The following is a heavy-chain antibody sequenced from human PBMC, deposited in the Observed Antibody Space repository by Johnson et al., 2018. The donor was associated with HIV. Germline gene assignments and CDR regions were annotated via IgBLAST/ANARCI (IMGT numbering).Heavy chain of an antibody. CDR2: IKQDGSEK. V-gene: IGHV3-7*01. D-gene: IGHD6-13*01. CDR1: GFTFDDYG. J-gene: IGHJ3*02. CDR3: ASAEIAAAATGHDAFDI. Sequence: VQLVESGGGVVRPGGSLRLSCAASGFTFDDYGMSWVRQAPGKGLEWVANIKQDGSEKYYADSVKGRFTISRDNSKNTLYLQMNSLRAEDTAVYYCASAEIAAAATGHDAFDIWGQGTMVTVSS.